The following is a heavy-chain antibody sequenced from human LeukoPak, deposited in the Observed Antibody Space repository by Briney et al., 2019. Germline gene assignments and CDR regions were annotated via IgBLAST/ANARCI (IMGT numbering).Heavy chain of an antibody. CDR3: ARELVVVTTISGHY. CDR1: GFSFSSYA. CDR2: ISYDGSNK. J-gene: IGHJ4*02. D-gene: IGHD2-21*02. Sequence: GGSLRLSCAASGFSFSSYAMHWVRQAPGKGLEWVALISYDGSNKYYADSVKGRFTISRGNSKNTLYLQMNSLRAGDTAVYYCARELVVVTTISGHYWGQGTLVTVSS. V-gene: IGHV3-30-3*01.